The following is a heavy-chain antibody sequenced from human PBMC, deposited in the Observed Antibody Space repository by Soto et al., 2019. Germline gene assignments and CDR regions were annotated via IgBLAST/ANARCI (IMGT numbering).Heavy chain of an antibody. D-gene: IGHD6-13*01. CDR1: GFTFSSYG. V-gene: IGHV3-30*18. CDR3: AKVLEARQQMGRKNYYYYYGMDV. CDR2: ISYDVSNK. Sequence: GGSLRLSCAASGFTFSSYGMHWVRQAPGKGLEWVAVISYDVSNKYYADSVKGRFTISRDNSKNTLYLQMNSLRAEDTAVYYCAKVLEARQQMGRKNYYYYYGMDVWGQGTRVTVSS. J-gene: IGHJ6*02.